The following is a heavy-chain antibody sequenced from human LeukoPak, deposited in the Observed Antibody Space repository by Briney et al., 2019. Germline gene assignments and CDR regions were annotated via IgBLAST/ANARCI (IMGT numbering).Heavy chain of an antibody. CDR1: GGSINNYF. CDR2: IYYTGST. J-gene: IGHJ4*02. D-gene: IGHD2/OR15-2a*01. V-gene: IGHV4-59*08. Sequence: SETLSLTCTVSGGSINNYFWSWVRPPPGAGLEWLAYIYYTGSTNYNPSLKTRLTISVDTSKNQFSLTLSSVTAADTAVYYCARFSQYYDSPTHYLDYWGQGILVTVSS. CDR3: ARFSQYYDSPTHYLDY.